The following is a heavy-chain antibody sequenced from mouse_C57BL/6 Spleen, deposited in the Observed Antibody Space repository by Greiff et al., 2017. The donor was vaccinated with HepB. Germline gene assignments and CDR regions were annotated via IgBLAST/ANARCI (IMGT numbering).Heavy chain of an antibody. D-gene: IGHD2-2*01. J-gene: IGHJ3*01. CDR3: VSGYDAFAY. CDR1: GYSFTTYW. V-gene: IGHV1-7*01. CDR2: INPSSDYT. Sequence: QVQLKESGAELAKPGASVKLSCKASGYSFTTYWMHWVKQRPGQGLEWIGYINPSSDYTKYNQKFKDKATLTADKSSSTAYMHLSRLTYEDSAVYYCVSGYDAFAYWGQGTLVTVSA.